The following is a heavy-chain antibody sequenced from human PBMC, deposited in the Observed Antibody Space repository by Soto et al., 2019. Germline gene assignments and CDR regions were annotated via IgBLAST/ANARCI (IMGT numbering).Heavy chain of an antibody. Sequence: QVQLQQWGAGLLKPSETLSLTCAVYGGSFSGYYWSWIRQPPGKGLEWIGEINHSGSTNYNPSLKGRVTISVDTSKNQFSLKLSSVTAADTAVYYCARHRRYYYGSGSYSPWGQGTLVTVSS. J-gene: IGHJ5*02. V-gene: IGHV4-34*01. D-gene: IGHD3-10*01. CDR2: INHSGST. CDR1: GGSFSGYY. CDR3: ARHRRYYYGSGSYSP.